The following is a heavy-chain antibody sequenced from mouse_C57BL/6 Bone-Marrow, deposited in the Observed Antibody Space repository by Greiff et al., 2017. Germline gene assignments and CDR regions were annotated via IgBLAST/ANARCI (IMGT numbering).Heavy chain of an antibody. J-gene: IGHJ4*01. CDR2: INPNNGGT. Sequence: EVQLQQSGPELVKPGASVKISCKASGYTFTDYYMNWVKQSHGKSLEWIGDINPNNGGTSYNQKFKGKATLTVDKSSSTAYMELRSLTSEDSAVYYCASSNYDAMDYWGQGTSVTVSS. CDR1: GYTFTDYY. D-gene: IGHD2-5*01. CDR3: ASSNYDAMDY. V-gene: IGHV1-26*01.